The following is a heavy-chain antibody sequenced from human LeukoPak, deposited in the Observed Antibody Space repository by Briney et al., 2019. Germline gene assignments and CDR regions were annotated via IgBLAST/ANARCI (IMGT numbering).Heavy chain of an antibody. CDR3: ARDVYGDYHFDY. D-gene: IGHD4-17*01. CDR1: GFTFSSYA. V-gene: IGHV3-23*01. J-gene: IGHJ4*02. CDR2: ISRNDGTT. Sequence: GGSLRLSCAGSGFTFSSYAMTWVRQAPGTGLEWVSSISRNDGTTYYADSVKGRFTISRDNSKNTLFLQMNSLRAEDTAVYYCARDVYGDYHFDYWGQGTLVTVSS.